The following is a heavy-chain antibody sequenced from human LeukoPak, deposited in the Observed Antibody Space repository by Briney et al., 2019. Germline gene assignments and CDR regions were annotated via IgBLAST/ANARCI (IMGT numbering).Heavy chain of an antibody. Sequence: ASVKVSCKASGYTFTSYYMHWVRQAPGQGLEWMGIINPSDGSTSYAQKFQGRVTMTRDMSTSTVYMELSSLRSEDTAVYYCARGPPPGYSGYDLSGNWFDPWGQGTLVTVSS. CDR2: INPSDGST. J-gene: IGHJ5*02. CDR3: ARGPPPGYSGYDLSGNWFDP. V-gene: IGHV1-46*01. CDR1: GYTFTSYY. D-gene: IGHD5-12*01.